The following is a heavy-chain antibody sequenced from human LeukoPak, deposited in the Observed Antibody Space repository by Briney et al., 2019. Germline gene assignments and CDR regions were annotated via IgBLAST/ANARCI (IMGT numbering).Heavy chain of an antibody. CDR2: ISSGGRTI. Sequence: GGSLRLSCAASGFTFSDYYMSWIRQAPGKGLEWVSYISSGGRTIYYADSVKGRFTMSRDNAKNSLYLQMNSLRAEDTAVYYCAKDIGSYYDYRGQGILVTVSS. CDR3: AKDIGSYYDY. J-gene: IGHJ4*02. D-gene: IGHD3-10*01. V-gene: IGHV3-11*04. CDR1: GFTFSDYY.